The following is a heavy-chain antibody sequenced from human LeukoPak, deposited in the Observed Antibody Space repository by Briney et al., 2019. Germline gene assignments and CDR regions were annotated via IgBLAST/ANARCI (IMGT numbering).Heavy chain of an antibody. D-gene: IGHD1-26*01. CDR2: IYYSGNT. V-gene: IGHV4-39*01. Sequence: PSETLSLTCSVSGGSIRSSNYYWGWIRQPPGKGLEWIGRIYYSGNTQYNPSLKSRFTISVDTAKIQYSPKLSPVTAADTAVYYCASEGARGSNFFLWGQGTLVTVSS. CDR3: ASEGARGSNFFL. CDR1: GGSIRSSNYY. J-gene: IGHJ4*02.